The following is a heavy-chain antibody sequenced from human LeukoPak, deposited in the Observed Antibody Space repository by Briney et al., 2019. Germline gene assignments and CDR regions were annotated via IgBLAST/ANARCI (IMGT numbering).Heavy chain of an antibody. CDR2: ISSSDTTI. CDR3: ARADCSSTSCYELDY. D-gene: IGHD2-2*01. V-gene: IGHV3-11*04. CDR1: GFTFSDYY. Sequence: GGSLRLSCAGSGFTFSDYYMSWIRQAPGKGLEWVSYISSSDTTIYYADSVKGRFTISRDNAQNSLYLQMNTLRSDDTAVYYCARADCSSTSCYELDYWGQGTLVTVSS. J-gene: IGHJ4*02.